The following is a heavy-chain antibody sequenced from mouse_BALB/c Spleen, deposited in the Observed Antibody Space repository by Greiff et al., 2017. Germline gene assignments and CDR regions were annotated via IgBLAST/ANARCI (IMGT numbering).Heavy chain of an antibody. CDR3: ARNYGNSLDV. D-gene: IGHD2-1*01. V-gene: IGHV14-1*02. CDR2: IDPENGNT. CDR1: GFNIKDYY. Sequence: EVQLQQSGAELVRPGALVKLSCKASGFNIKDYYMHWVKQRPEQGLEWIGWIDPENGNTIYDPKFQGKASITADTSSNTAYLQLSSLTSEDSAVYYCARNYGNSLDVWGAGTTVTVSS. J-gene: IGHJ1*01.